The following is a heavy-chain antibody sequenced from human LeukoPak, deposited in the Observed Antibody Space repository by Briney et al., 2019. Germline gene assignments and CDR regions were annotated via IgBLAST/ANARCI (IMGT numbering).Heavy chain of an antibody. V-gene: IGHV1-46*02. CDR1: PYTFDKYY. D-gene: IGHD1-7*01. J-gene: IGHJ5*02. CDR2: INPSGRST. Sequence: ASVKLSCKASPYTFDKYYIHWVRQAPGQGLEWMGVINPSGRSTSYAQQFQGRVTVTRDTSTSTVYMDLSSLGSEDSAVYYCARDSLELQRRNWFDPWGQGTLVTVSS. CDR3: ARDSLELQRRNWFDP.